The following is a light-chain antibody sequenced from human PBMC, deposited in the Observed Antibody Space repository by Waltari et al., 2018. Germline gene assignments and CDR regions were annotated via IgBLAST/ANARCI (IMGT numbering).Light chain of an antibody. V-gene: IGKV2-30*01. CDR3: VQGTHWPPS. CDR2: QIS. Sequence: DVVMTQSPLSLSVTPGQPASISCRSSHSLVNNDGKTYLKWLQQKPGQPPRRLIYQISNRDSGVPDRFSGSGAGTDFTLKISRVEAEDVGIYYCVQGTHWPPSFGQGTKVEIK. CDR1: HSLVNNDGKTY. J-gene: IGKJ2*03.